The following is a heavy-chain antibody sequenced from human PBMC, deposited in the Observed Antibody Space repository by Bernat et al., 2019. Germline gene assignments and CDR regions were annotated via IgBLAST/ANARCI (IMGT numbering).Heavy chain of an antibody. Sequence: QVQLVESGGGVVQPGRSLRLSCAASGFTFSSYGMHWVRQAPGKGLEWVAVISYDGSNKYYADSVKGRFTIYRDNSKNTLYLQMNSLRAEDTAVYYCAKDPSQVAAAGDYYYYYGMDVWGQGTTVTVSS. CDR3: AKDPSQVAAAGDYYYYYGMDV. V-gene: IGHV3-30*18. D-gene: IGHD6-19*01. J-gene: IGHJ6*02. CDR1: GFTFSSYG. CDR2: ISYDGSNK.